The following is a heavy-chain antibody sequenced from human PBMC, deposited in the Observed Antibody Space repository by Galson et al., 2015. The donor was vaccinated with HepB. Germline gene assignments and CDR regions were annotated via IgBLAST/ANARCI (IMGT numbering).Heavy chain of an antibody. CDR3: AKDLDEADIVLAIDTFDV. D-gene: IGHD2-8*02. Sequence: LRLAGLASAGTFHNYAWLWARQAPGEGLEAVSAIYGRGDMTSYADAVKGRCTSSIVYSRVSRHVQMNSLRPEETAVYYCAKDLDEADIVLAIDTFDVWGRGTMVTVSS. CDR1: AGTFHNYA. J-gene: IGHJ3*01. CDR2: IYGRGDMT. V-gene: IGHV3-23*01.